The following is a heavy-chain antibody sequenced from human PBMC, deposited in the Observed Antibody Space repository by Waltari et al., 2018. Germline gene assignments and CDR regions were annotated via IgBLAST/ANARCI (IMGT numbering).Heavy chain of an antibody. CDR1: GDTVSRICSA. CDR2: TYYKSKWYT. CDR3: ARDSALRGYWYFDL. J-gene: IGHJ2*01. Sequence: QVQLQPSAPGLVEPSQTLSLTSYIPGDTVSRICSAWNWIRQSPSRGLEWLGRTYYKSKWYTDYAESVRSRITIDADTSRNQFSLHLKSVTPEDTAVYFCARDSALRGYWYFDLWGRGTQVTVSS. V-gene: IGHV6-1*01.